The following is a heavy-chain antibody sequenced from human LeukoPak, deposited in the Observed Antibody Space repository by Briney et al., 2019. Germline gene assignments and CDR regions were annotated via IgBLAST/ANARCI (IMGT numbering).Heavy chain of an antibody. CDR2: IRYDGSNK. V-gene: IGHV3-30*02. J-gene: IGHJ6*03. D-gene: IGHD4-11*01. Sequence: PGGSLRLSCAASGFTFSSYGMHWVRQAPGKGLEWVAFIRYDGSNKYYADSVKGRFTISRDNSKNTLYLQMNSLRAEDTAVYYCARDYPYSYYMNVWGNGTTVTVSS. CDR3: ARDYPYSYYMNV. CDR1: GFTFSSYG.